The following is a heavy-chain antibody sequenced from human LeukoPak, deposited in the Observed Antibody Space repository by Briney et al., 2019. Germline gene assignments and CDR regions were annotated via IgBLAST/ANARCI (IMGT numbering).Heavy chain of an antibody. D-gene: IGHD1-26*01. CDR2: IYHSGST. CDR1: GGSISSSNW. J-gene: IGHJ4*02. CDR3: ASLYSGNYDNVGLVDY. V-gene: IGHV4-4*02. Sequence: PSGTLSLTCAVSGGSISSSNWWSWVRQPPGKGLEWIGEIYHSGSTNYNPSLKSRVTISVDTSKNQFSLKLSSVTAADTAVYYCASLYSGNYDNVGLVDYWGQGTLVTVSS.